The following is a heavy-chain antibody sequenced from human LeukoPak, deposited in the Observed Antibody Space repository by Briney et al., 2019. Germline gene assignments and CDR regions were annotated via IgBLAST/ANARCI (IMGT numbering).Heavy chain of an antibody. J-gene: IGHJ4*02. CDR1: GFTFSSYA. CDR3: EKGERDDYGYYGLLTL. D-gene: IGHD4-17*01. CDR2: ISGSGGST. Sequence: GGSLRLSCAASGFTFSSYAMSWVRQAPGKGLEWVSAISGSGGSTYYADSVKGRFTISRDNSKNTLYLQMNSLRVEDTAVYYWEKGERDDYGYYGLLTLWGQRTLVSASS. V-gene: IGHV3-23*01.